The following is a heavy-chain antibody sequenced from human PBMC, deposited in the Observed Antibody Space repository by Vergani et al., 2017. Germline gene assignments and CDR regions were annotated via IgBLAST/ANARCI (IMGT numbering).Heavy chain of an antibody. Sequence: EGQLVESGGDWVQRGGSLRLSCAASGFISSSYWMSWVRQAPGKGLEWVANVNQDGSEKYYVDSVRGRFTISRDNAKNSIYLQMNSLRAEDTAVYFCARDGTDIFVSSSDYSHLLYYWGQGILVTVSS. CDR3: ARDGTDIFVSSSDYSHLLYY. V-gene: IGHV3-7*01. CDR2: VNQDGSEK. J-gene: IGHJ4*02. CDR1: GFISSSYW. D-gene: IGHD3-22*01.